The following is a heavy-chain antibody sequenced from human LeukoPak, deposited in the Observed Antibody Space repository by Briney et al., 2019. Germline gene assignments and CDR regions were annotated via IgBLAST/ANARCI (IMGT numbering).Heavy chain of an antibody. V-gene: IGHV1-18*04. CDR3: ARGGGSGSYRANFDY. J-gene: IGHJ4*02. CDR2: ISAYNGNT. D-gene: IGHD1-26*01. Sequence: ASVKVSCKASGYTFTGYYMHWVRQAPGQGLEWMGWISAYNGNTNYAQQFQGRVTMTTDTSTSTAYMELRSLRSDDTAVYYCARGGGSGSYRANFDYWGQGTLVTVSS. CDR1: GYTFTGYY.